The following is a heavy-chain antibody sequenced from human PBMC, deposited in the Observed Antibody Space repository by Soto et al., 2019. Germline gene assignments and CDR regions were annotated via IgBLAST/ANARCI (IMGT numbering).Heavy chain of an antibody. CDR3: AHIVVAGLGYYFDY. V-gene: IGHV2-5*02. Sequence: QITLKESGPTLVKPTQTLTLTCTFSGFSLSSTRMAVGWIRQPPGKALEWLALIYWDDDKRYSPFLQSRLTIXXXTXXNQVVLTMSNMDPVDTARYYCAHIVVAGLGYYFDYWGQGTLVTVSS. D-gene: IGHD6-19*01. CDR1: GFSLSSTRMA. J-gene: IGHJ4*02. CDR2: IYWDDDK.